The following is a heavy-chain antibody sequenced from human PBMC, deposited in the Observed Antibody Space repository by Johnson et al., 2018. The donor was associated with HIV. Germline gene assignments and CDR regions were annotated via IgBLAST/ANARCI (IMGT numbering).Heavy chain of an antibody. V-gene: IGHV3-30*04. CDR2: ISYDGSNK. CDR1: GFTFRNYA. CDR3: AKAIGDAFDI. J-gene: IGHJ3*02. Sequence: QVQLVESGGGVVQPGTSLRLSCAASGFTFRNYAMHWVRQAPGKGLEWVAVISYDGSNKYYADSVKGRFTISRDNSKNTLYLQMNSLRAEDTAVYYCAKAIGDAFDIWGQGTMVTVSS. D-gene: IGHD2/OR15-2a*01.